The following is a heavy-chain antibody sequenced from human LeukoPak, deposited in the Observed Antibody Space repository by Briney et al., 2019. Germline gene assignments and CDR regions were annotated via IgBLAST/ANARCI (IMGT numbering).Heavy chain of an antibody. CDR3: ARKTTVTTRFDY. Sequence: ASVKVSCKASGYTFTSYYMHWVRQAPGQGLEWMGIINPSGGSTSYAQKFQGRVTMTRDMSTSTVYMELSSLRSEDTAVYYCARKTTVTTRFDYWGQGTLVTVSS. CDR1: GYTFTSYY. D-gene: IGHD4-17*01. CDR2: INPSGGST. J-gene: IGHJ4*02. V-gene: IGHV1-46*01.